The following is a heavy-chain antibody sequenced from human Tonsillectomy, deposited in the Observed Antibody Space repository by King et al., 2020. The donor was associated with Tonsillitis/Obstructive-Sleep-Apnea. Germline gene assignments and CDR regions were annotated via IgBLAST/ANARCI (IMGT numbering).Heavy chain of an antibody. V-gene: IGHV3-43*01. CDR1: GFTFDDYT. Sequence: VRLVESGGVVVQPGGSLRLSCAASGFTFDDYTMHWVRQAPGKGLEWVSLITWDGGSTFYADSVKGRFTISRDNSKNSLYLQLNSLRTEDSALYYCAKDQLQYCTSTSCYSFDSWGQGTLVTVSS. J-gene: IGHJ4*02. D-gene: IGHD2-2*01. CDR2: ITWDGGST. CDR3: AKDQLQYCTSTSCYSFDS.